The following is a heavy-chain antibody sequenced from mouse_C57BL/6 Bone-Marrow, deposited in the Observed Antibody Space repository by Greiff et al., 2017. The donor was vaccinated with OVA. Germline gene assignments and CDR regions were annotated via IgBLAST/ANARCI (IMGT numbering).Heavy chain of an antibody. CDR2: IDPSDSET. Sequence: VQLQQPGAELVRPGSSVTLSCKASGYTFTSYWMHWVKQRPIQGLEWIGNIDPSDSETHYNQKFKDKATLTVDKSSSTAYMQLSSLTSEDSAVYCCARGGDGDDFDYWGQGTTLTVSS. V-gene: IGHV1-52*01. D-gene: IGHD3-3*01. J-gene: IGHJ2*01. CDR1: GYTFTSYW. CDR3: ARGGDGDDFDY.